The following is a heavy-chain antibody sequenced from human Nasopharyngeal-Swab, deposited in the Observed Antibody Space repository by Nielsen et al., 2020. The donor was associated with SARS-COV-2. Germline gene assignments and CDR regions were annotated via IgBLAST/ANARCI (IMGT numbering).Heavy chain of an antibody. J-gene: IGHJ5*02. D-gene: IGHD1-14*01. Sequence: SVKVSCKASGGTFSSYAISWVRQAPGQGLEWMGGIIPIFGTANYAQKFQGRVTITADESTSTAYMELSSLRSEDTAVYYCARVGVEPGWAWFDPWGQGTLVTVSS. V-gene: IGHV1-69*13. CDR1: GGTFSSYA. CDR3: ARVGVEPGWAWFDP. CDR2: IIPIFGTA.